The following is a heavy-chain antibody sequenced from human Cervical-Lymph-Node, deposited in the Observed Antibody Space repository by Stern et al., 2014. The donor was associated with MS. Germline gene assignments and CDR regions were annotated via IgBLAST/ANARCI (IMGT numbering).Heavy chain of an antibody. CDR1: GYTFTSYG. Sequence: QVQLVESGAEVKKPGASVKVSCKASGYTFTSYGISWVRQAPGQGLEWMGWISAYNGTTHYAQKLQGRVTMTTDTSTGTAYMELRSLRSDDTAVYYCARDRSSGSSGANDYWGQGTLVTVSS. V-gene: IGHV1-18*01. J-gene: IGHJ4*02. D-gene: IGHD1-26*01. CDR3: ARDRSSGSSGANDY. CDR2: ISAYNGTT.